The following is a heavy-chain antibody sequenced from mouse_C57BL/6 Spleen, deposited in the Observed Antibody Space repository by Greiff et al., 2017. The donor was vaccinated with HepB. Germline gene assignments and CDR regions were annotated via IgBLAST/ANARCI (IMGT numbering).Heavy chain of an antibody. Sequence: EVKVEESGEGLVKPGGSLKLSCAASGFTFSSYAMSWVRQTPEKRLEWVAYISSGGDYIYYADTVKGRFTISRDNARNTLYLQMSSLKSEDTAMYYCTRESITTVVATDYFDYWGQGTTLTVSS. CDR1: GFTFSSYA. CDR3: TRESITTVVATDYFDY. D-gene: IGHD1-1*01. J-gene: IGHJ2*01. CDR2: ISSGGDYI. V-gene: IGHV5-9-1*02.